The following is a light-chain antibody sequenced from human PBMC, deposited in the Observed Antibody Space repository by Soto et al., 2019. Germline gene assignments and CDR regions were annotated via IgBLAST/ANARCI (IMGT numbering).Light chain of an antibody. CDR3: SSYAGSNIVV. CDR1: SSDVGGYNF. V-gene: IGLV2-8*01. CDR2: EAS. J-gene: IGLJ2*01. Sequence: QSALTQPPSASGSPGQSVTISCTGTSSDVGGYNFVSWYQQHPGKAPQLMIYEASARPSGVPDRFSGSKSGNTASRTVSGLQAEDEADYYCSSYAGSNIVVFGGGTKLTVL.